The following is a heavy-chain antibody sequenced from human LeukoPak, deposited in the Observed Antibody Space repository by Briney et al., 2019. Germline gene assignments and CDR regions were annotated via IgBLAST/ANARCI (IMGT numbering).Heavy chain of an antibody. CDR1: GGSISSSSYY. V-gene: IGHV4-39*01. J-gene: IGHJ5*02. Sequence: ASXXLSLTCTVSGGSISSSSYYWGWIRQPPGKGLEWIVSIYYSGSTYYNPSLKSRVTISVDTSKNQFSLKLSSVTAADTAVYYCARISVGAAGNNWFDPWGQGTLVTVSS. D-gene: IGHD6-13*01. CDR3: ARISVGAAGNNWFDP. CDR2: IYYSGST.